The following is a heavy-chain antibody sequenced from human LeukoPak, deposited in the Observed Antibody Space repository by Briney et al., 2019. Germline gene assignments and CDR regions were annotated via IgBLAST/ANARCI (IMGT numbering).Heavy chain of an antibody. CDR1: GGSFSGYY. D-gene: IGHD4-17*01. V-gene: IGHV4-39*01. Sequence: SETLSLTCAVYGGSFSGYYWGWIRQPPGKGLEWIGSIYYSGSTYYNPSLKSRVTISVDTSKNQLSLKLSSVTAADTAVYYCARHSRDDYGDYVGTLDYWGQGTLVTVSS. J-gene: IGHJ4*02. CDR3: ARHSRDDYGDYVGTLDY. CDR2: IYYSGST.